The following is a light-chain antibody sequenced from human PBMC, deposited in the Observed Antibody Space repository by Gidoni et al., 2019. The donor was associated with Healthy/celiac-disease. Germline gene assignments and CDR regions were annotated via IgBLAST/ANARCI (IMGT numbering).Light chain of an antibody. Sequence: EIVLTQSPATLSLSPGERANLSCRASQSVSSYLAWYQQKPGQAPRLLIYDASNRATGIPARFSGSGSGTDFTLTISSLEPEDFAVYYCQQRSNWPLTFXGXTKVEIK. V-gene: IGKV3-11*01. CDR3: QQRSNWPLT. J-gene: IGKJ4*01. CDR1: QSVSSY. CDR2: DAS.